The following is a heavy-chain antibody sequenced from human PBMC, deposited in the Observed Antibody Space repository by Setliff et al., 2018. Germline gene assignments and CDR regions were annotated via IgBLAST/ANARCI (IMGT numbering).Heavy chain of an antibody. V-gene: IGHV4-4*02. Sequence: PSETLSLTCAVSGGSISSPNWWNWVRQPPGKGLEWIGEIYHSGTTNYNPSLKSRVTMSVDKSKNQFSLKLTSVTAADTAVYYCARGLEGEDYFYYMDVWGKGNTVTVSS. CDR1: GGSISSPNW. D-gene: IGHD2-21*01. CDR2: IYHSGTT. CDR3: ARGLEGEDYFYYMDV. J-gene: IGHJ6*03.